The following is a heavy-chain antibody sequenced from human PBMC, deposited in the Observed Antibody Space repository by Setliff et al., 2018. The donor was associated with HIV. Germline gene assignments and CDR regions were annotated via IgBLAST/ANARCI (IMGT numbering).Heavy chain of an antibody. D-gene: IGHD5-12*01. Sequence: EPLSLACALPGDSISNSSYSWGWIRQPPGKGLEWIGSIYHSGTTYDNPSLKSRVTISVDTSKNQFSLKLSHVTAADPAVYYCARHGAYEAYYDYMDDWGKGTTVTVSS. J-gene: IGHJ6*03. CDR1: GDSISNSSYS. CDR2: IYHSGTT. V-gene: IGHV4-39*01. CDR3: ARHGAYEAYYDYMDD.